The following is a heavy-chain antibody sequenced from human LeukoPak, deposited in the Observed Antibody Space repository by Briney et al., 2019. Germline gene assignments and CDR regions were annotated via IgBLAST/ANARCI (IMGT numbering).Heavy chain of an antibody. Sequence: PGGSLRLSCAASGFTFSSYDMHWVRQATGKGLEWVSAIGTAGDTYYPGSVKGRFTISRENAKNSLYLQMNSLRAGDTAVYYCSRGGAAAGYSYDYWGQGTLVTVSS. CDR3: SRGGAAAGYSYDY. J-gene: IGHJ4*02. CDR2: IGTAGDT. V-gene: IGHV3-13*01. CDR1: GFTFSSYD. D-gene: IGHD6-13*01.